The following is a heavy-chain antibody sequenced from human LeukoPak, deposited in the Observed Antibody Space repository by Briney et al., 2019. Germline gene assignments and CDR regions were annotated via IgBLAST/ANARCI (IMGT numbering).Heavy chain of an antibody. V-gene: IGHV3-30*04. Sequence: PGGSLRLSCAASGFTFSTYAIHWVRQAPGKGLEWVAVISFDGVNTFYADSVKGRFTISRDNSKNTLYLQMNSLRAEDTAVYYCAKGRRAPLVGTITKSWIDYWGQGTLVTVSS. CDR2: ISFDGVNT. CDR1: GFTFSTYA. J-gene: IGHJ4*02. CDR3: AKGRRAPLVGTITKSWIDY. D-gene: IGHD1-7*01.